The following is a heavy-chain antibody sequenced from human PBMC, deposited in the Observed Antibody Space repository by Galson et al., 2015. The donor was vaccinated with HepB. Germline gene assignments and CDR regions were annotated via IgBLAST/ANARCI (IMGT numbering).Heavy chain of an antibody. J-gene: IGHJ1*01. V-gene: IGHV3-33*08. CDR1: GFTFSSYG. CDR2: IWYDGSNK. CDR3: ARGVYYGSLWFQH. Sequence: SLRLSCAAYGFTFSSYGMHWVRQAPGKGLEWVAVIWYDGSNKYYADSVEGRFTISRDNSKNTLYLQMNSLRAEDTAVYYCARGVYYGSLWFQHWGQGTLVTVSS. D-gene: IGHD3-10*01.